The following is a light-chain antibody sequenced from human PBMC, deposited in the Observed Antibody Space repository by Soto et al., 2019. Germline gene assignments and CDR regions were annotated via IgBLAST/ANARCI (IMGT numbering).Light chain of an antibody. CDR2: GTS. V-gene: IGKV3-20*01. CDR1: QSVSSKY. J-gene: IGKJ3*01. CDR3: QQYGSSLFT. Sequence: EIVLTQSPGTLSLSPGDRATLSCRASQSVSSKYLAWYQQKPGQAPRVLLYGTSIRASGVPERFSGGGSGTDFTLTITRLEPEDFAGYYCQQYGSSLFTFGPGTNVDFK.